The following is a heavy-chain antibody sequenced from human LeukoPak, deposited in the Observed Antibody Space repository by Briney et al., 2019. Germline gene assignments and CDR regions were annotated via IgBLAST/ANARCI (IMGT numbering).Heavy chain of an antibody. CDR3: ASGSASYYFSRRGYNYYAMDV. J-gene: IGHJ6*02. CDR2: INHYGST. V-gene: IGHV4-34*01. D-gene: IGHD3-10*01. Sequence: SETLSPTCAVYGESSSGRYWTWIRQPPGKGLEWIGEINHYGSTNYKPSLKSRVTISLDTSKKQLSLNLNSVTAADTAVYYCASGSASYYFSRRGYNYYAMDVWGQGTTVIVS. CDR1: GESSSGRY.